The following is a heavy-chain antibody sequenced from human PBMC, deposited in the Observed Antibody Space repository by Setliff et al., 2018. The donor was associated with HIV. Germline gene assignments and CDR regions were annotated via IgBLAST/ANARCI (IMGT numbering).Heavy chain of an antibody. CDR3: ARLIAVAGTRYFDY. CDR1: GGSISSYY. V-gene: IGHV4-59*08. D-gene: IGHD6-19*01. Sequence: TLSLTCTVSGGSISSYYWSWIRQPPGKGLEWIGYIYYSGSTNYNPSLKSRVTISVDTSKNQFSLKLSSVTAADTAVYYCARLIAVAGTRYFDYWGQGTLVTVSS. J-gene: IGHJ4*02. CDR2: IYYSGST.